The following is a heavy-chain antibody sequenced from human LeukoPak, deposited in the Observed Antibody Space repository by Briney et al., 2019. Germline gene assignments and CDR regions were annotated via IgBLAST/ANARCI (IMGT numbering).Heavy chain of an antibody. CDR1: GFTFSNSG. Sequence: GGSLRLSCAASGFTFSNSGMHWVRQAPGKGLEWVAFIRFDGSSKFYTDSVKGRFTISRDNSKNTLYLQMNSLRAEDTAVYYCANSDYYDSSGNSDYWGQGTLVTVSS. V-gene: IGHV3-30*02. J-gene: IGHJ4*02. CDR2: IRFDGSSK. D-gene: IGHD3-22*01. CDR3: ANSDYYDSSGNSDY.